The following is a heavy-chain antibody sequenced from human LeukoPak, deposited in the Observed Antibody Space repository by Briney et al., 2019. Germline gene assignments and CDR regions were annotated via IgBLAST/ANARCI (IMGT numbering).Heavy chain of an antibody. CDR2: INPNSGGT. Sequence: GASVKVSCKASGYTFTGYYMHWVRQAPGQGLEWMGWINPNSGGTNYAQKFQGWVTMTRDTSISTAYMELSRLRCDDTAVYYCARVRDSSSSWYGPLDYWGQGTLVTVSS. J-gene: IGHJ4*02. CDR3: ARVRDSSSSWYGPLDY. V-gene: IGHV1-2*04. D-gene: IGHD6-13*01. CDR1: GYTFTGYY.